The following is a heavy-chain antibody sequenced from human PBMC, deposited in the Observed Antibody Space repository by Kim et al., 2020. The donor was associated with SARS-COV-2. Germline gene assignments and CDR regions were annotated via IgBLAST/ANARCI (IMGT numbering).Heavy chain of an antibody. CDR2: IIPIFGTA. CDR3: ASGYSYGYWMVVFDY. Sequence: SVKVSCKASGGTFSSYAISWVRQAPGQGLEWMGGIIPIFGTANYAQKFQGRVTITADESTSTAYMELSSLRSEDTAVYYCASGYSYGYWMVVFDYWGQGTLVTVSS. CDR1: GGTFSSYA. V-gene: IGHV1-69*13. D-gene: IGHD5-18*01. J-gene: IGHJ4*02.